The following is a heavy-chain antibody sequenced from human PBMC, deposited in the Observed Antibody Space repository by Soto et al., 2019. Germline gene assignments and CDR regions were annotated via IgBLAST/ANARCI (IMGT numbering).Heavy chain of an antibody. Sequence: GGSLRLSCAASGFTFSSYAMSWVRQAPGKGLEWVSAISGSGGSTYYAYSVKGRFTISRDNSKNTLYLQMNSLRAEDAAVYYCAKGRKVVELDYWGQGTLVTVSS. J-gene: IGHJ4*02. CDR1: GFTFSSYA. D-gene: IGHD2-15*01. CDR2: ISGSGGST. CDR3: AKGRKVVELDY. V-gene: IGHV3-23*01.